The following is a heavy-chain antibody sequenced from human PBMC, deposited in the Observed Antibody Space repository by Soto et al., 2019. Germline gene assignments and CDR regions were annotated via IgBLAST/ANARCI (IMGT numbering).Heavy chain of an antibody. D-gene: IGHD5-12*01. Sequence: GGSLRLSCAASGFTFSSYGMHWVRQAPGKGLEWVAVIWYDGSNKYYADSVKGRFTISRDNSKNTLYLQMNSLRAEDTAVYYCARDRKSGYDQNYYFDYWGQGTLVTVSS. CDR2: IWYDGSNK. CDR3: ARDRKSGYDQNYYFDY. V-gene: IGHV3-33*01. CDR1: GFTFSSYG. J-gene: IGHJ4*02.